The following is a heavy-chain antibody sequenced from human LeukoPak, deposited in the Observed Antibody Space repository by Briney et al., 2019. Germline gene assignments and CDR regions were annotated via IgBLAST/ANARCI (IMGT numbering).Heavy chain of an antibody. D-gene: IGHD2-2*01. V-gene: IGHV1-69*05. CDR1: GGTFSSYA. J-gene: IGHJ5*02. CDR3: AGGGIVVVPAARNWFDP. Sequence: SVKVSCKASGGTFSSYAISWVRQAPGQGLEWMGGIIPIFGTANYAQKFQGRVTITTDESTSTAYMELSSLRSEDTAVYYCAGGGIVVVPAARNWFDPWGQGTLVTVSS. CDR2: IIPIFGTA.